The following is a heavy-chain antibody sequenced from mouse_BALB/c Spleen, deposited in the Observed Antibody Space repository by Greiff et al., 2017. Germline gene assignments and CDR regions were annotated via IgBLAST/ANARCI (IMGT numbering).Heavy chain of an antibody. CDR2: ILPGSGST. CDR3: APIYGDDGYFDY. CDR1: GYTFSSYW. Sequence: VQLQQSGAELMKPGASVKISCKATGYTFSSYWIEWVKQRPGHGLEWIGEILPGSGSTNYNEKFKGKATFTADTSSNTAYMQLSSLTSEDSAVYYCAPIYGDDGYFDYWGQGTTLTVSS. J-gene: IGHJ2*01. V-gene: IGHV1-9*01. D-gene: IGHD2-2*01.